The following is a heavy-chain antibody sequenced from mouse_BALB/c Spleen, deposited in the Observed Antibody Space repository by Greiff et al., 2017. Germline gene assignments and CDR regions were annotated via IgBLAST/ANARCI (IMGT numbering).Heavy chain of an antibody. J-gene: IGHJ2*01. D-gene: IGHD3-3*01. CDR1: GFTFTDYY. CDR2: IRNKANGYTT. CDR3: ARAGTGYYFDY. V-gene: IGHV7-3*02. Sequence: EVMLVESGGGLVQPGGSLRLSCATSGFTFTDYYMSWVRQPPGKALEWLGFIRNKANGYTTEYSASVKGRFTISRDNSQSILYLQMNTLRAEDSATYYCARAGTGYYFDYWGQGTTLTVSS.